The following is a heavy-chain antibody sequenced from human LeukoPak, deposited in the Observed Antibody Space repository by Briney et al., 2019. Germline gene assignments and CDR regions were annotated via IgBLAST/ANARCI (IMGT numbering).Heavy chain of an antibody. J-gene: IGHJ6*02. D-gene: IGHD3-3*01. V-gene: IGHV4-4*02. Sequence: SETLSLTCAVSGGSISSNNWWGWVRQPPGKGLEWIGYIYHSGSGSTYYNPSLKSRVTISIDKSKNQLSLKLNSVTAADTAVYYCARINDFWSGPTLDVWGQGTTVTVSS. CDR1: GGSISSNNW. CDR2: IYHSGSGST. CDR3: ARINDFWSGPTLDV.